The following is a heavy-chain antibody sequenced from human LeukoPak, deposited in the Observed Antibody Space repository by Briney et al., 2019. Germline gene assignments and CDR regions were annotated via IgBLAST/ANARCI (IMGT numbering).Heavy chain of an antibody. D-gene: IGHD5-24*01. CDR2: IIPIFGTA. Sequence: AASVKVSCKASGGTFSSYAISWVRQAPGQGLEWMGGIIPIFGTANYAQKFQGRVTITADESTSTAYMELSSLRSEDTAVYYCARGRDGYNYVVYWGQGTLVTVS. V-gene: IGHV1-69*13. CDR1: GGTFSSYA. J-gene: IGHJ4*02. CDR3: ARGRDGYNYVVY.